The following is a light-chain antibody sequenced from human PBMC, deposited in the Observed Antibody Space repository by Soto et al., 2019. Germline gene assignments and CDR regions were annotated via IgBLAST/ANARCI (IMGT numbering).Light chain of an antibody. CDR2: KAS. J-gene: IGKJ2*01. CDR1: QSISSW. CDR3: QQYNTYST. V-gene: IGKV1-5*03. Sequence: DIQMTQSPSTLSASVGDRVTITCRASQSISSWLAWYQQKPGKAPKLLIYKASSLESGVPSRFSGSGSGTEFTLTISSLQPDDFETYYCQQYNTYSTCGQGTKLEIK.